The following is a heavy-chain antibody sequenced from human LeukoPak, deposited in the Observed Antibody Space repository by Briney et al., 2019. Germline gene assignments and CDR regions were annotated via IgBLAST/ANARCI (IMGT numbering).Heavy chain of an antibody. J-gene: IGHJ5*02. CDR1: GGSISSNSYY. D-gene: IGHD6-13*01. CDR2: IYYSGST. V-gene: IGHV4-39*01. CDR3: ARGLHAGYSSSWYPRRKYNWFDP. Sequence: PSETLSLTCAVSGGSISSNSYYWGWIRQPPGKGLEWIGSIYYSGSTYYNPSLKSRVTISVDTSKNQFSLKLSSVTAADTAVYYCARGLHAGYSSSWYPRRKYNWFDPWGQGTLVTVSS.